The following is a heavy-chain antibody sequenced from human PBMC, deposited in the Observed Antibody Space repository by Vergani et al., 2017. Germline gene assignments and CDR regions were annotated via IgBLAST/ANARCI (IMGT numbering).Heavy chain of an antibody. J-gene: IGHJ4*02. CDR1: GFTFSSYA. D-gene: IGHD4-17*01. V-gene: IGHV3-9*01. CDR3: AKDMHDYGDYGD. CDR2: ISWNSGSI. Sequence: EVQLLESGGGLVQPGGSLRLSCAASGFTFSSYAMSWVRQAPGKGLEWVSGISWNSGSIGYADSVKGRFTISRDNAKNSLYLQMNSLRAEDTALYYCAKDMHDYGDYGDWGQGTLVTVSS.